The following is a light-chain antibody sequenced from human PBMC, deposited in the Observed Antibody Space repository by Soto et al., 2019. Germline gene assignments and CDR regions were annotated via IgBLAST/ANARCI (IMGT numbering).Light chain of an antibody. Sequence: QPVLTQSPSASASLGASVKLTCTLSSGHSSYAIAWHQQQPEKGPRYLMKLNSDGSHSKGDGIPDRFSGSSSGAERYLTISSLHSEDEADYYCQTWGTGIHRVFGGGTKLTVL. J-gene: IGLJ2*01. CDR2: LNSDGSH. CDR3: QTWGTGIHRV. V-gene: IGLV4-69*01. CDR1: SGHSSYA.